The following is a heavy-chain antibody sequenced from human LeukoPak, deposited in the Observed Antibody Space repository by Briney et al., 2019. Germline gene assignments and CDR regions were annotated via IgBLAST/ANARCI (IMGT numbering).Heavy chain of an antibody. J-gene: IGHJ4*02. CDR1: GYSFTTYW. D-gene: IGHD3/OR15-3a*01. CDR2: IYPGDSDT. V-gene: IGHV5-51*01. CDR3: ARHLRREGLSDY. Sequence: GESLKISCKGSGYSFTTYWIGWVRPMPGKGLGWMGVIYPGDSDTRYSPSFQGQVTISVDKSINAAYLQWNSLKASDTPIYYCARHLRREGLSDYWGQGTLVTVSS.